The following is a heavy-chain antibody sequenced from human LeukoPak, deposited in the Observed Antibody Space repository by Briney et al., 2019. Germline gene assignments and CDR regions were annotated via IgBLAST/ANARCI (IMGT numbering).Heavy chain of an antibody. D-gene: IGHD3-22*01. J-gene: IGHJ4*02. Sequence: SSETLSLTCTVSGGSISTFYWSWIRQPPGKGLEWIGYIYYSGSTNYNPSLKSRVTISVDTSKNQFSLKLSSVTAADTAVYYCASLSSGYYYPFDYWGQGTLVTVSS. CDR1: GGSISTFY. V-gene: IGHV4-59*01. CDR3: ASLSSGYYYPFDY. CDR2: IYYSGST.